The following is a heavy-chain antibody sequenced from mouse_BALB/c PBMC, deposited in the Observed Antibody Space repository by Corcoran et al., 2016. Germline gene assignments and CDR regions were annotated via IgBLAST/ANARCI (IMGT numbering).Heavy chain of an antibody. D-gene: IGHD2-1*01. CDR2: IYWDDDK. CDR3: ARRNYPYAMDY. V-gene: IGHV8-12*01. J-gene: IGHJ4*01. CDR1: GFSLSTSGMG. Sequence: QVTLKESGPGILQPSQTLSLTCSFSGFSLSTSGMGVSWIRQPSGKGLEWLAHIYWDDDKRYNPSLKSRLTIPKDTSRNQVFLKITSVDTADTATYYCARRNYPYAMDYWGQGPSVTVSS.